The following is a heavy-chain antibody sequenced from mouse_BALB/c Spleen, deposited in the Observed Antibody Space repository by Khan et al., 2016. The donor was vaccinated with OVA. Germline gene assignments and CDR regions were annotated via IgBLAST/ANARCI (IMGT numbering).Heavy chain of an antibody. J-gene: IGHJ3*01. CDR1: GFTFSTYA. Sequence: EVELVESGGDLVKPGGSLKLSCAASGFTFSTYAMSWVRPTPDKRLEWVATINTGGDYIYYPDSVKGRFPISRDNAKNTLYLQMSSLRSEDTAMYYCARHNYGPFAYWGQGTLVTVSA. CDR2: INTGGDYI. V-gene: IGHV5-6*01. CDR3: ARHNYGPFAY. D-gene: IGHD1-1*01.